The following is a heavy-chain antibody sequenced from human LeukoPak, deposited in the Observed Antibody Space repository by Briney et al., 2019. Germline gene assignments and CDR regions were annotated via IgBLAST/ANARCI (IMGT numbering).Heavy chain of an antibody. D-gene: IGHD5-24*01. Sequence: SETLSLSCSVSGGSISNSYRSWIRQPPGKGLEWIGYIHSSGRTKYDPSLESRVTISIDTSMNHFSLKVSSVTAPDTAVYYCARHQDGYGDYFDFWGQGILVTVSS. CDR1: GGSISNSY. CDR2: IHSSGRT. CDR3: ARHQDGYGDYFDF. J-gene: IGHJ4*02. V-gene: IGHV4-59*08.